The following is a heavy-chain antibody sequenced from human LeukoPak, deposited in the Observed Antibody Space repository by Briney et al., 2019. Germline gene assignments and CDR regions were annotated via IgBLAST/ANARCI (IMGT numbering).Heavy chain of an antibody. J-gene: IGHJ4*02. CDR3: ARGGYSGYGDYSDY. Sequence: ASVKVSCKASGYTFTSYDINWVRQATGQGLEWMGWMNPNSGNTGYAQKFQGRVTITRNTSISTAYMELSSLRSEDTAVYYCARGGYSGYGDYSDYWGQGTLVTVSS. CDR2: MNPNSGNT. D-gene: IGHD5-12*01. V-gene: IGHV1-8*03. CDR1: GYTFTSYD.